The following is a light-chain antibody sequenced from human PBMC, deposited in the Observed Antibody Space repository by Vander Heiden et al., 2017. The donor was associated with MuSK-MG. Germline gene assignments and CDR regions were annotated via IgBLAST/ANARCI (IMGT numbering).Light chain of an antibody. CDR1: SSDVGGVNY. J-gene: IGLJ2*01. CDR3: SSHASSDDLV. Sequence: QSALTQPPSASGSPGQSVTVSCTGTSSDVGGVNYVSWDQQHPVNAPKLMIYEVSKRPAGVPDRFSGSKAGNTASTTVSGLQAEDEADYYCSSHASSDDLVFGGGTKLTVL. V-gene: IGLV2-8*01. CDR2: EVS.